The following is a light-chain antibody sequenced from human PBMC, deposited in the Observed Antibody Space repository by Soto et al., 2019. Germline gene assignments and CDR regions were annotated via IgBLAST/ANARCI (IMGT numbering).Light chain of an antibody. Sequence: DILMTQSPSSLSASVGDRVTITCQASQDITNYLNWYQQKPGKAPKLLIHDSSNLETGVPSRFSGSGSGTYFSFTISSLQPEDIATYYCQQYDSLPLTFGQGTRLEIK. CDR3: QQYDSLPLT. CDR2: DSS. J-gene: IGKJ5*01. CDR1: QDITNY. V-gene: IGKV1-33*01.